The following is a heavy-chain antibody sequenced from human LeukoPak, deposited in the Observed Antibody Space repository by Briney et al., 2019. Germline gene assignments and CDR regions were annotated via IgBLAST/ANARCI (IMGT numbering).Heavy chain of an antibody. D-gene: IGHD3-22*01. CDR2: IYYSGSI. CDR1: GASISSYY. V-gene: IGHV4-59*01. Sequence: SETLFLICTVSGASISSYYWSWIRQPPGKGLEWIGDIYYSGSIKYNPSLKSRVTMSVDTSKNQFSLRLSSVTAADTAIYYCARENPSGYYNRPIDYWGQGTLVTVSS. CDR3: ARENPSGYYNRPIDY. J-gene: IGHJ4*02.